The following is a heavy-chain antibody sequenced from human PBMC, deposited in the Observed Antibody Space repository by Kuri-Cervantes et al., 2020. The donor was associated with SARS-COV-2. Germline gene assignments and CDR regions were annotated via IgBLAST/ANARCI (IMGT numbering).Heavy chain of an antibody. D-gene: IGHD3-3*01. CDR1: GYTFTGYY. V-gene: IGHV1-2*02. CDR3: ARKISITILVRVWQYFDY. Sequence: GGSLRLSCKASGYTFTGYYVHWVRQAPGQGLEWMGWINPNSGGTNYAQKFQGRVTMTRDTSISTAYMELSRLRSDDTAVYYCARKISITILVRVWQYFDYWGQGTLVTVSS. J-gene: IGHJ4*02. CDR2: INPNSGGT.